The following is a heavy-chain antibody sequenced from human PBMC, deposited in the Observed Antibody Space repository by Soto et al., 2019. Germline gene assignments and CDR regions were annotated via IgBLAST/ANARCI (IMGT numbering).Heavy chain of an antibody. CDR2: ISYEGSNT. V-gene: IGHV3-30-3*01. CDR1: GFTFDTYG. D-gene: IGHD1-1*01. J-gene: IGHJ6*02. CDR3: ARVTPGNNLYYFSGLDF. Sequence: GGSLRLSCVASGFTFDTYGIHWVRQAPGKGLQWVALISYEGSNTYYADSVRGRFTISRDNSKNTLYLQMNTLRPEDTGVYYCARVTPGNNLYYFSGLDFWGQGTSVTVSS.